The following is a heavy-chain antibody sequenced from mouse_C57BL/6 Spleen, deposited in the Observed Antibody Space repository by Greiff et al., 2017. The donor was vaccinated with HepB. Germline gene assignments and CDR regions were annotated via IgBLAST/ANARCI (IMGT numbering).Heavy chain of an antibody. V-gene: IGHV5-4*01. CDR1: GFTFSSYA. D-gene: IGHD1-1*01. J-gene: IGHJ2*01. Sequence: EVKVVESGGGLVKPGGSLKLSCAASGFTFSSYAMSWVRQTPEKRLEWVATISDGGSYTYYPDNVKGRVTISRDNAKTNLYLQMRHLKADDTAMYYCARESGYYGSSDDYCDYWGQGTTLTVSS. CDR2: ISDGGSYT. CDR3: ARESGYYGSSDDYCDY.